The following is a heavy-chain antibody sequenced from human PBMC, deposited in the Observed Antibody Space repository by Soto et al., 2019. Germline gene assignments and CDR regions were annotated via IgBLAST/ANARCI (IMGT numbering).Heavy chain of an antibody. D-gene: IGHD3-3*01. Sequence: SETLSLTCPVSGGSISSSSYYWGWIREPRGKGLEWFGSIYYSGSTYYNPSLKSRVTISVDTSKNQFSLTLSDVTAADTVVDFCARHLLSGFTIFGVVDYWGQGTLVTVSS. V-gene: IGHV4-39*01. J-gene: IGHJ4*02. CDR2: IYYSGST. CDR1: GGSISSSSYY. CDR3: ARHLLSGFTIFGVVDY.